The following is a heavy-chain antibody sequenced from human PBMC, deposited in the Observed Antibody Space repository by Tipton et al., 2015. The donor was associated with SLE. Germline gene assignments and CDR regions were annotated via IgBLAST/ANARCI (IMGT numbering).Heavy chain of an antibody. Sequence: TLSLTCAVSGYSISSGYYWGWIRQPPGKGLERIGSIYHSGSTYYNSSLESRVTISLDASKNQFSLKLNSVTAADTAVYFCARTSSDSYWGDYFDYWGQGTLVTVSS. D-gene: IGHD3-22*01. CDR2: IYHSGST. CDR3: ARTSSDSYWGDYFDY. J-gene: IGHJ4*02. V-gene: IGHV4-38-2*01. CDR1: GYSISSGYY.